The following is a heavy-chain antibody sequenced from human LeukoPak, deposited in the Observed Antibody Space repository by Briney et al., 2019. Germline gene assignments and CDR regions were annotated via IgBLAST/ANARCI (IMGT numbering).Heavy chain of an antibody. D-gene: IGHD6-19*01. V-gene: IGHV4-59*04. CDR3: VRNQAEASNHGAMDI. J-gene: IGHJ3*02. CDR2: IFYNGGA. CDR1: GGSISPYY. Sequence: SETLSLTCTVSGGSISPYYWSWIRQPPGKGLEWIGYIFYNGGAYYNTSLNSRVTMSIDASKDQFSLKLRSVTAVDTAMYYCVRNQAEASNHGAMDIWGQGTMVTVSS.